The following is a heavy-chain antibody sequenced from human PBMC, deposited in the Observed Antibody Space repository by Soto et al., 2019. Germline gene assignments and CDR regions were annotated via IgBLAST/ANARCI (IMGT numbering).Heavy chain of an antibody. D-gene: IGHD1-26*01. J-gene: IGHJ4*02. V-gene: IGHV1-2*02. Sequence: GASVKVSCKASGYTVTDYYIHWVRQAPGQGLEWMGWIDPKNGGTIYAQKFQDRVTMTRDTSISTAYMDLSRLTSDDTALYYCARDDYGIYPYWGQGTLVTVS. CDR1: GYTVTDYY. CDR3: ARDDYGIYPY. CDR2: IDPKNGGT.